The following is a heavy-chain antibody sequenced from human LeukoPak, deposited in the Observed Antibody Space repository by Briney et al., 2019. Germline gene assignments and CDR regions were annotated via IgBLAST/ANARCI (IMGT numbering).Heavy chain of an antibody. CDR2: IKEDGTEK. CDR3: AKAPIVVVPLGAFDI. CDR1: GFTFSNYW. Sequence: GGSLRLSCAASGFTFSNYWMGWVRQPPGKGLQWVANIKEDGTEKYYVDSVKGRFTISRDNSKNTLYLQMNSLRAEDTAVYYCAKAPIVVVPLGAFDIWGQGTMVTVSS. J-gene: IGHJ3*02. D-gene: IGHD2-2*01. V-gene: IGHV3-7*01.